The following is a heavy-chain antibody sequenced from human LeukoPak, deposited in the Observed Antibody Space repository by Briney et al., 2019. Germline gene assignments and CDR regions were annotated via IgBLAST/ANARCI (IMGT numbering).Heavy chain of an antibody. CDR3: ARALHSSGWYDGLDYFDY. J-gene: IGHJ4*02. Sequence: SVKVSCKASGGTFSSYAISWVRQAPGQGLEWMGRIIPILGIANYAQKFQGRVTITADKSTSTAYMELSSLRSEDTAVYYCARALHSSGWYDGLDYFDYWGQGTLVTVSS. D-gene: IGHD6-19*01. V-gene: IGHV1-69*04. CDR1: GGTFSSYA. CDR2: IIPILGIA.